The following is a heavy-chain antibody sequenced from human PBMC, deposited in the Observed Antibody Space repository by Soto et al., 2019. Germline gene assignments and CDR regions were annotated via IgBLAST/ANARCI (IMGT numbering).Heavy chain of an antibody. CDR2: IYYSGST. CDR3: ARLVGSTSQSHGDYYYGMDV. J-gene: IGHJ6*02. Sequence: SETLSLTCTVSGGSISSYYCSWIRQPPGKGLEWIGYIYYSGSTNYNPSLKSRVTISVDTSKNQFSLKLSSVTAADTAVYYCARLVGSTSQSHGDYYYGMDVWGQGTTVTVSS. V-gene: IGHV4-59*01. D-gene: IGHD2-2*01. CDR1: GGSISSYY.